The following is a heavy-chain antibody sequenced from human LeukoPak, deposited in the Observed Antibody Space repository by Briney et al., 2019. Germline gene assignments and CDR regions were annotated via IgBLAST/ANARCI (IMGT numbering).Heavy chain of an antibody. CDR3: ARGARYYDFWSGYLFDY. CDR1: GGSISSGGYF. V-gene: IGHV4-39*07. D-gene: IGHD3-3*01. J-gene: IGHJ4*02. Sequence: PSETLSLTCTVSGGSISSGGYFWTWIRQPPGKGLEWIGEVNHSGSTNYNPSLKSRVTISVGSSKKQFSLKLSSVTAADTAMYYCARGARYYDFWSGYLFDYWGQGILVTVSS. CDR2: VNHSGST.